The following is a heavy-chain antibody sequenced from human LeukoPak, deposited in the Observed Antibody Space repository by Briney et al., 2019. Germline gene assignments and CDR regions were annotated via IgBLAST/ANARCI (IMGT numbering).Heavy chain of an antibody. D-gene: IGHD5-24*01. CDR3: AKEGRSLQTY. J-gene: IGHJ4*02. CDR1: GFMFSSNW. Sequence: GGSLRLSCAASGFMFSSNWMSWVRLAPGKGLEWVANIKEDGAETYYVDSVKGRFTISRNNAKNSLYLQMNSLRVEDTAVYYCAKEGRSLQTYWGQGTLVTVSS. V-gene: IGHV3-7*03. CDR2: IKEDGAET.